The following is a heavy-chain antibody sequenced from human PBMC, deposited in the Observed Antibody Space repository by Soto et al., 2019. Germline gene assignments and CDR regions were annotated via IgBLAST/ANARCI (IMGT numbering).Heavy chain of an antibody. CDR3: ARGFPLWFDP. J-gene: IGHJ5*02. CDR1: GGTFSRYS. V-gene: IGHV1-69*13. CDR2: IIPIFGIA. D-gene: IGHD3-16*02. Sequence: GASVKVSCKASGGTFSRYSITWVRQALGHGLEWIGRIIPIFGIASYAQKFQGRVTITADESTSTAYMELSSLRSDDTAVYYCARGFPLWFDPWGQGTLVTVSS.